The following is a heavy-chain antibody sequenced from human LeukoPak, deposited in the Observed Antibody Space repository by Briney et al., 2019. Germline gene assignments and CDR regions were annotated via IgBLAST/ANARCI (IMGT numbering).Heavy chain of an antibody. CDR2: IDPSDSYT. CDR1: GYSFTSYW. Sequence: GESLKISCKGSGYSFTSYWISWVRQMPGKGLEWMGTIDPSDSYTDYRPSFQGQITISADKSISTAYLQWSGLEASDTAMYYCARHGTGRRNWFDPWGQGTLVTVSS. J-gene: IGHJ5*02. V-gene: IGHV5-10-1*04. CDR3: ARHGTGRRNWFDP. D-gene: IGHD1-26*01.